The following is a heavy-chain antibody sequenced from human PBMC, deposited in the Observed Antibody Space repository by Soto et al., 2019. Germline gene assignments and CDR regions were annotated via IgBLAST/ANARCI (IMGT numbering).Heavy chain of an antibody. D-gene: IGHD4-4*01. J-gene: IGHJ6*03. CDR1: GYTFTSYD. Sequence: ASVKVSCKASGYTFTSYDINWVLQATGQGLERMGWMNPNSGNTGYAQKFQGRVTMTRNTSISTAYMELSSLRSEDTAVYYCARVASTVTTFHYYYYYYMDVWGKGTTVTVSS. V-gene: IGHV1-8*01. CDR2: MNPNSGNT. CDR3: ARVASTVTTFHYYYYYYMDV.